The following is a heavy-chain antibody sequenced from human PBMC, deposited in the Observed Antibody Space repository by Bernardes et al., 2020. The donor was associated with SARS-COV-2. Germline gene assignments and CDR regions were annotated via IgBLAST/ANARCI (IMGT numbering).Heavy chain of an antibody. J-gene: IGHJ3*02. V-gene: IGHV3-23*01. CDR1: GFTFSSYA. D-gene: IGHD2-2*01. Sequence: GSLRLSCAASGFTFSSYAMSWSRQAPGKGLEWVSAISGSVGSTYYADSVKGRFTISRDNSKNTLYLQMNSLRAEDTAVYYCAKAELQDIVVGPAAIAGAFDIWGQGTMVTVSS. CDR3: AKAELQDIVVGPAAIAGAFDI. CDR2: ISGSVGST.